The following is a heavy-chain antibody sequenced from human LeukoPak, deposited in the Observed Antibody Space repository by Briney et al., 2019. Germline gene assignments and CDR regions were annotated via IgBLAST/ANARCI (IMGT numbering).Heavy chain of an antibody. J-gene: IGHJ4*02. CDR1: GGSISSYY. V-gene: IGHV4-59*08. Sequence: SETLSLTCTVSGGSISSYYWSWIRQPPGKGLEWIGYIYYSGSTNYNPSLKSRVTISVDTSKNQFSLKLSSVTAADTAVYYCARVNYYDSSGYDSFDYWGQGTLVTVSS. CDR2: IYYSGST. D-gene: IGHD3-22*01. CDR3: ARVNYYDSSGYDSFDY.